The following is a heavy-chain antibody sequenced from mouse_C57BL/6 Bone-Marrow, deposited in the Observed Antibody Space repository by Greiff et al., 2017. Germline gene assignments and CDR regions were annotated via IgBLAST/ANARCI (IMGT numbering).Heavy chain of an antibody. CDR1: GYAFSSSW. D-gene: IGHD1-1*01. V-gene: IGHV1-82*01. J-gene: IGHJ3*01. CDR3: ARRLRAWFAY. Sequence: QVQLQQSGPELVKPGASVKISCKASGYAFSSSWMNWVKQRPGKGLEWIGRIYPGDGDTNYNGKFKGKDTLTADQSSSTAYMQLSSLTSEDSAVYFCARRLRAWFAYWGQGTLVTVSA. CDR2: IYPGDGDT.